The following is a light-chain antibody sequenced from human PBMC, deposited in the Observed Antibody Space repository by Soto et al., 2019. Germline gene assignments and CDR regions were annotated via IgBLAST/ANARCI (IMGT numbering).Light chain of an antibody. J-gene: IGLJ3*02. V-gene: IGLV1-47*01. CDR2: SNN. Sequence: QSVLTQPPSASGTPGQRVTISCSGGRSNIGSNYVYWYQQLPGTAPKLLISSNNQRPSGVPDRFSGSKSGTSASLAISGLRSEDEADYYCAAWDDSLRGEVFGGGTKLTVL. CDR3: AAWDDSLRGEV. CDR1: RSNIGSNY.